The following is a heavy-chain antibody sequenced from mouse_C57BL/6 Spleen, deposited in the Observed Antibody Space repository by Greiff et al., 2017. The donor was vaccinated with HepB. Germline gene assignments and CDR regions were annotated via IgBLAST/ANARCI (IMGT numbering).Heavy chain of an antibody. V-gene: IGHV5-6*01. CDR1: GFTFSSYG. CDR2: ISSGGSYP. D-gene: IGHD2-5*01. J-gene: IGHJ2*01. CDR3: ARHSNLPFDY. Sequence: EVKLMESGGDLVKPGGSLKLSCAASGFTFSSYGMSWVRQTPDKRLEWVATISSGGSYPYYPDSVKGRFPISRDNAKNTLYLQMSSLKSEDTAMYYCARHSNLPFDYWGQGTTLTVSS.